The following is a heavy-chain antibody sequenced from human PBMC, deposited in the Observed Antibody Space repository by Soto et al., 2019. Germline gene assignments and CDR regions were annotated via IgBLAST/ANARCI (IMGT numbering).Heavy chain of an antibody. J-gene: IGHJ6*03. CDR1: GFTFSSYA. V-gene: IGHV3-64*01. D-gene: IGHD3-9*01. CDR3: ARVHPYFDSTLYYPYYMDV. CDR2: ISSNGGST. Sequence: EVQLVESGGGLVQPGGSLRLSCTASGFTFSSYAMHWVRQAPGKGLEYVSAISSNGGSTYYANSVKGRFTISRDNSKNELYLQMGSLRAEDMVVYYCARVHPYFDSTLYYPYYMDVWGKGTTVTVSS.